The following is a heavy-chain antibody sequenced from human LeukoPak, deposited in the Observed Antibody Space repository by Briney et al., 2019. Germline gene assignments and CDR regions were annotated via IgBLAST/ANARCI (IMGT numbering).Heavy chain of an antibody. J-gene: IGHJ4*02. D-gene: IGHD3-3*01. V-gene: IGHV3-30*09. Sequence: GGSLRLSCATSGFTFTSYAMHWVRQAPGKGLEWVALISYEGSNQYYADSVKGRFAISRDNSKNTLYLQMNSLRAEDTAVYYCARGCLWSGPNTRTPFYWGQGTLVTVSS. CDR3: ARGCLWSGPNTRTPFY. CDR1: GFTFTSYA. CDR2: ISYEGSNQ.